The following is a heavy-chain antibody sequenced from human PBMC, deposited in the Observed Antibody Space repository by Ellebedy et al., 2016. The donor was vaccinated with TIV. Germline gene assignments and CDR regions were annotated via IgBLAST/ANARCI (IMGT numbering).Heavy chain of an antibody. CDR2: IIPILGTP. V-gene: IGHV1-69*04. J-gene: IGHJ3*02. CDR1: GGTFSSCA. CDR3: AQNLENYVGGFHM. D-gene: IGHD1-26*01. Sequence: SVKVSXXASGGTFSSCAISWVRQAPGQGLEWMGRIIPILGTPSYAQKFQGRVTINADKSTRTVYMVLSSLRSEDTAVYYCAQNLENYVGGFHMWGQGTTVTVSS.